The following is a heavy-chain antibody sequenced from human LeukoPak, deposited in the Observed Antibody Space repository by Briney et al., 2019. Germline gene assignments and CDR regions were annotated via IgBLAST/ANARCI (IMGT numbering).Heavy chain of an antibody. D-gene: IGHD1-26*01. CDR2: MYISGST. V-gene: IGHV4-4*07. Sequence: NPSETLSLTCTVSGFSIINYYWAWIRQPAGKGLEWIGRMYISGSTNYNPSLKSQVSISIDKTKNQFSMKLTSVTAADTAVYYYASDCLVGAPLDSLGQGTLATVSS. CDR1: GFSIINYY. CDR3: ASDCLVGAPLDS. J-gene: IGHJ4*02.